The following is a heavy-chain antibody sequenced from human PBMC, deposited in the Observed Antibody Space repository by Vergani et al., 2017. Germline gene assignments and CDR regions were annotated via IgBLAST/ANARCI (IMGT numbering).Heavy chain of an antibody. CDR1: GASITHGGFS. J-gene: IGHJ6*03. CDR2: IFPSGNS. CDR3: ARAALRALVGYYYYMDV. V-gene: IGHV4-30-2*01. Sequence: QLQLQESGSGLVKPSQTLSLTCAVSGASITHGGFSWNWIRQPPGKGPEWIGYIFPSGNSDYNPSLKNRVSISLDKSKNQFSLWVNSVTAADTAVYFCARAALRALVGYYYYMDVWGKGKTVVVSS.